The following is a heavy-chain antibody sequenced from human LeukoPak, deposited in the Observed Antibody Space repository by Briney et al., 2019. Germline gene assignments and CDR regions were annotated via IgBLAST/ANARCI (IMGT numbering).Heavy chain of an antibody. J-gene: IGHJ4*02. V-gene: IGHV3-21*01. CDR3: VPSATDY. D-gene: IGHD1-26*01. CDR1: GFNFSNYS. CDR2: ITGSTTYI. Sequence: GVSLRLSCAASGFNFSNYSMNWVRQAPGKGLDWVATITGSTTYIYYSESVKGRFIISRDNAKNSLYLQMNSLRVEATGVYYCVPSATDYWGQGTLVTVSS.